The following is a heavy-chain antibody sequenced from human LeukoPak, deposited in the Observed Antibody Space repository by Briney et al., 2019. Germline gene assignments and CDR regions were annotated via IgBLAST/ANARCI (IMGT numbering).Heavy chain of an antibody. Sequence: GGSLRLSCAASGFTFSSYSMNWVRQAPGKGLEWVSSISSSSSYIYYADSAKGRFTISRDNAKNSLYPQMNSLRAEDTAVYYCASQDGDYYYYGMDVWGQGTTVTVSS. CDR3: ASQDGDYYYYGMDV. J-gene: IGHJ6*02. D-gene: IGHD5-24*01. V-gene: IGHV3-21*01. CDR2: ISSSSSYI. CDR1: GFTFSSYS.